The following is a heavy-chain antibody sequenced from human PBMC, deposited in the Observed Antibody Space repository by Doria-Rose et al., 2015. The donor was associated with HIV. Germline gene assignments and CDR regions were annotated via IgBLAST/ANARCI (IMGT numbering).Heavy chain of an antibody. J-gene: IGHJ4*02. D-gene: IGHD6-13*01. V-gene: IGHV2-26*01. Sequence: ESGPVLVKPTETLTLICTVSGVSLSSPGMGVSWIRQPPGKALEWLANMFSDDERSYKTSLKSRLTISRGTSKCQVVLTMTDMDPVDTATYYCARIKSSRWYHKYYFDFWGQGTLVIVSA. CDR2: MFSDDER. CDR1: GVSLSSPGMG. CDR3: ARIKSSRWYHKYYFDF.